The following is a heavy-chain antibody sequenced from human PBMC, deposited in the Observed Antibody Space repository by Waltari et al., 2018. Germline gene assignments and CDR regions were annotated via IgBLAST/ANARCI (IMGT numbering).Heavy chain of an antibody. Sequence: QLQLQESGPGLVKPSETLSLTCTVSGGSVSSHSWSWIRQPPGKGLEWIGYVPFNGNTNDSHSLKRRVSSARDTSKNQFSLKLSSVTAADTAVYYCARDPVTADYWGQGTLVTVSS. J-gene: IGHJ4*02. D-gene: IGHD4-17*01. CDR2: VPFNGNT. CDR1: GGSVSSHS. CDR3: ARDPVTADY. V-gene: IGHV4-59*02.